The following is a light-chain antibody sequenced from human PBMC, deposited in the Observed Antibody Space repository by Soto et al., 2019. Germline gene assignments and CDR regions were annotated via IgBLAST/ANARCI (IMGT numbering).Light chain of an antibody. CDR1: QSVSSSY. CDR3: QQYGSSPRT. J-gene: IGKJ1*01. Sequence: EIVLTQSPGTLSLSPGERATLSCRASQSVSSSYLAWYQQKPGQAPRLLIYGASSRATGIPDRFSGSGSGTDFTLTISRLEPEDFAVYYCQQYGSSPRTFCQRTKGDIK. V-gene: IGKV3-20*01. CDR2: GAS.